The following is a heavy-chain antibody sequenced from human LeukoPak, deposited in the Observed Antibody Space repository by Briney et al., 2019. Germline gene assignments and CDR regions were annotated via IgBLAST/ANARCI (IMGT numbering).Heavy chain of an antibody. Sequence: ASVKVSCKASGYTFTGYYMHWVRQAPGQGLEWMGWINPNSGGTNYAQKFQGRVTMTRDTSISTAYMELSRLRSDDTAVYYCAREGVDWNHSVYYFDYWGQGTLVTVSS. V-gene: IGHV1-2*02. CDR2: INPNSGGT. CDR3: AREGVDWNHSVYYFDY. J-gene: IGHJ4*02. D-gene: IGHD1-1*01. CDR1: GYTFTGYY.